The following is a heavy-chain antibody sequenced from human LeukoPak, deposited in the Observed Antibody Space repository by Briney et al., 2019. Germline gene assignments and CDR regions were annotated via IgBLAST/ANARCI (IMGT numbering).Heavy chain of an antibody. CDR1: GFTVSAYA. D-gene: IGHD3-10*01. J-gene: IGHJ4*02. V-gene: IGHV3-23*01. Sequence: PWVSLRLSCAASGFTVSAYAMAWVRQAPGKGLEWVSTIYDDNTYYADSVKGRFAISTDNSKNTLYLQMSSLRVEDTAVYFCAARKVRGVWFYLDYWGQGTLVTVSS. CDR2: IYDDNT. CDR3: AARKVRGVWFYLDY.